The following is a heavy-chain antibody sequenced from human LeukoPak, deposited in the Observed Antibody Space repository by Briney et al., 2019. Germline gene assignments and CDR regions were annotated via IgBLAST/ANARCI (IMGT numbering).Heavy chain of an antibody. V-gene: IGHV4-4*07. Sequence: XXSXIRQPAXKGLEWIGRIYTSGSTNYNPSLKSRVTMSVDTSKNQFSLKLSSVTAADTAVYYCARDGFRRRYYDSRQNWFDPWGQGTLVTVSS. CDR3: ARDGFRRRYYDSRQNWFDP. CDR2: IYTSGST. D-gene: IGHD3-22*01. J-gene: IGHJ5*02. CDR1: X.